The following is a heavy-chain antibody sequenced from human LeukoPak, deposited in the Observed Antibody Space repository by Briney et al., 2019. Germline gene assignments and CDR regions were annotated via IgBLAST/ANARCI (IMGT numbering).Heavy chain of an antibody. D-gene: IGHD2-2*01. CDR3: AKDQKWGPADYYFDS. J-gene: IGHJ4*02. Sequence: GGSLRLSCAASGYTLSNYAMHWVRQAPGKGLEWVTVISTDGKDKKYADSVKGRFAISRDNSKNTLDLQMNSLRAEDTAVYYCAKDQKWGPADYYFDSWGQGTLVTVSS. V-gene: IGHV3-30*18. CDR2: ISTDGKDK. CDR1: GYTLSNYA.